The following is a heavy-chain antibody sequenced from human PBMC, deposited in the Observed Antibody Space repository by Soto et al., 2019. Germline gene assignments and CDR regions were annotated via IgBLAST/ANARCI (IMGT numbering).Heavy chain of an antibody. CDR2: ISSSSSTI. V-gene: IGHV3-48*01. D-gene: IGHD2-2*01. CDR3: AKLGYCSSTSCYVYGLNPTIDY. CDR1: GFTFSSYS. J-gene: IGHJ4*02. Sequence: GGSLRLSCAASGFTFSSYSMNWVRQAPGKGLEWVSYISSSSSTIYYADSVKGRFTISRDNAKNSLYLQMNSLRAEDTAVYYCAKLGYCSSTSCYVYGLNPTIDYWGQGTLVTVSS.